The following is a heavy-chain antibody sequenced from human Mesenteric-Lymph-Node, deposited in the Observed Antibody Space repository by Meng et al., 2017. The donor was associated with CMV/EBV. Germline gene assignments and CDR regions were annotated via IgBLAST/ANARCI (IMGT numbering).Heavy chain of an antibody. CDR2: IYPGDSDT. Sequence: GGSLRLSCKGSGYSFTNYWIGWVRQMPGKGLEWMGMIYPGDSDTIYRPSFQGQVTITADKSISTGYLQWSSLKASDTAMYYCARHETTVTNAFDIWGQGTMVTVSS. J-gene: IGHJ3*02. CDR1: GYSFTNYW. D-gene: IGHD4-17*01. V-gene: IGHV5-51*01. CDR3: ARHETTVTNAFDI.